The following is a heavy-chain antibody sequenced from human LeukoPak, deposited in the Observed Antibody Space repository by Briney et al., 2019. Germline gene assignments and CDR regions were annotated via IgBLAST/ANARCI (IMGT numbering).Heavy chain of an antibody. CDR2: IYSSGST. V-gene: IGHV4-59*01. CDR3: ARVDEGGYYYYGMDV. D-gene: IGHD3-16*01. J-gene: IGHJ6*02. CDR1: AGSISSYY. Sequence: KTSETLSLTCTVSAGSISSYYWSWIRQPPGKGLEWIGYIYSSGSTNYNPSLKSRVTISVDTSKNQFSLKLSSVTAADTAVYYCARVDEGGYYYYGMDVWGQGTTVTVSS.